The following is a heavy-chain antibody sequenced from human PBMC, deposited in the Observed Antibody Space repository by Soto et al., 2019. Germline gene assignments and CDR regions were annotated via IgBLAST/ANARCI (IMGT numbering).Heavy chain of an antibody. CDR3: AKSLAARLDWFVP. J-gene: IGHJ5*02. CDR1: GFTFSTYA. D-gene: IGHD6-6*01. V-gene: IGHV3-23*01. Sequence: GGSLRLSCAASGFTFSTYAMNWVRQAPGKGLEWVSGILGSGGSTYYADSVKARFTISRDNSRNTLYLQMNSLRAEDTAVYYCAKSLAARLDWFVPWGPGTLVTVSS. CDR2: ILGSGGST.